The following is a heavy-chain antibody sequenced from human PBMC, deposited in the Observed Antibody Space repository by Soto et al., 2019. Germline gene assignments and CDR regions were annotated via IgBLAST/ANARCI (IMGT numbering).Heavy chain of an antibody. J-gene: IGHJ4*02. CDR3: ARDRGYYASSGNFDY. CDR1: GFTVSSNY. Sequence: GGSLRLSCAASGFTVSSNYMSWVRQAPGKGLEWVSVIYSGGSTYYADSVKGRFTISRDNSKNTLYLQMNSLRAEDTAVYYCARDRGYYASSGNFDYWGQGTLVNVSS. V-gene: IGHV3-66*01. CDR2: IYSGGST. D-gene: IGHD3-22*01.